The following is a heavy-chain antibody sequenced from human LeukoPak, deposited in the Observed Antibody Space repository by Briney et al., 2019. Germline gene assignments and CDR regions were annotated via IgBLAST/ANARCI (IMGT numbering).Heavy chain of an antibody. CDR2: IYYSGST. J-gene: IGHJ3*02. Sequence: SQTLSLTCTVSGGSISSGGYYRSWIRQHPGKGLEWIGYIYYSGSTYYNPSLKSRVTISVDTSKNQFSLKLSSVTAADTAVYYCARDTITGTTSPDDAFDIWGQGTMVTVSS. D-gene: IGHD1-7*01. CDR3: ARDTITGTTSPDDAFDI. CDR1: GGSISSGGYY. V-gene: IGHV4-31*03.